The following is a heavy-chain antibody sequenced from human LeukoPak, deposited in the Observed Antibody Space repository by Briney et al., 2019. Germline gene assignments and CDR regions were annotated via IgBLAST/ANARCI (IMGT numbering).Heavy chain of an antibody. CDR3: ARGRDGYNSGAALDY. D-gene: IGHD5-24*01. CDR1: GFTFDDYA. CDR2: ISWNSGSI. Sequence: GGSLRLSCAASGFTFDDYAMHWVRQAPGKGLEWVSGISWNSGSIGYADSVKGRFTISRDNAKNSLYLQMDSLRTEDTALYYCARGRDGYNSGAALDYWGQGTLVTVSS. V-gene: IGHV3-9*01. J-gene: IGHJ4*02.